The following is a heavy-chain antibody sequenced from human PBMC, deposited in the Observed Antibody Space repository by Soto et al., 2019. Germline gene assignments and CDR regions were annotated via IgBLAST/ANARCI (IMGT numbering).Heavy chain of an antibody. Sequence: PSETLSLTCAVSGGSISSGGYSWSWIRQPPGRGLERIGYIYHSGSTYYNPSLKSRVTISVDTSKNQFSLKLSSVTAADTAVYYCARDVTSSYYYDSSGYNWFDPWGQGTLVTVS. CDR3: ARDVTSSYYYDSSGYNWFDP. CDR2: IYHSGST. D-gene: IGHD3-22*01. V-gene: IGHV4-30-2*05. J-gene: IGHJ5*02. CDR1: GGSISSGGYS.